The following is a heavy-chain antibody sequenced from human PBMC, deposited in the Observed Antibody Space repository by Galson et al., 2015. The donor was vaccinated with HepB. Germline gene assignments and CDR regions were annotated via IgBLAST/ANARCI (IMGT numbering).Heavy chain of an antibody. CDR2: ISDSGATT. V-gene: IGHV3-23*01. Sequence: SLRLSCAAPGFTVSSYAMNWVRQAPGKGLEWVSRISDSGATTHYPDSVKGRFTISRDNSKNTLYLQMNSLRAEDSALYYCAKSTSRSWSDFDIWGEGTMVIVSS. CDR3: AKSTSRSWSDFDI. D-gene: IGHD6-13*01. J-gene: IGHJ3*02. CDR1: GFTVSSYA.